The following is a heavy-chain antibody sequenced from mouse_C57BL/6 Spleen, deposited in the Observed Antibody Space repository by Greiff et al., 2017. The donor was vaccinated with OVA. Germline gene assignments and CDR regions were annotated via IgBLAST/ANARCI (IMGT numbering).Heavy chain of an antibody. CDR2: ISYDGSN. V-gene: IGHV3-6*01. J-gene: IGHJ1*03. D-gene: IGHD2-4*01. CDR1: GYSITSGYY. Sequence: EVKLVESGPGLVKPSQSLSLTCSVTGYSITSGYYWNWIRQFPGNKLEWMGYISYDGSNNYNPSLKNRISITRDTSKNQFFLKLNSVTTEDTATYYCARYDYGRYWYFDVWGTGTTVTVSS. CDR3: ARYDYGRYWYFDV.